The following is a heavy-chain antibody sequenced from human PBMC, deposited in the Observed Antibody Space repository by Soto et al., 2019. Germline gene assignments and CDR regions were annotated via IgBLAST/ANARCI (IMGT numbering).Heavy chain of an antibody. CDR2: IYYSGST. J-gene: IGHJ5*01. Sequence: SETLSLTCTVSGGSISSYYWSWIRQPPGKGLEWIGYIYYSGSTNYNPSLKSRVTISVDTSKNQFSLKLSSVTAADTAVYYCARVNYYDSSGLGWFDSWGQGTLVTVPS. CDR3: ARVNYYDSSGLGWFDS. D-gene: IGHD3-22*01. CDR1: GGSISSYY. V-gene: IGHV4-59*01.